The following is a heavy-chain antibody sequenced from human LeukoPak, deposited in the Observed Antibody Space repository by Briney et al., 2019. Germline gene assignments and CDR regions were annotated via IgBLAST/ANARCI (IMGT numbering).Heavy chain of an antibody. CDR2: ISYDGSNK. Sequence: GGSLRLSCAASGFTFSSYAMHWVRQAPGKGLEWVAVISYDGSNKYYADSVKGRFTISRDNSKNTLYLQMNSLKAEDAALYYCAKGNYGEKIDYWGPGTLVTVSS. CDR3: AKGNYGEKIDY. V-gene: IGHV3-30-3*01. D-gene: IGHD4-17*01. CDR1: GFTFSSYA. J-gene: IGHJ4*02.